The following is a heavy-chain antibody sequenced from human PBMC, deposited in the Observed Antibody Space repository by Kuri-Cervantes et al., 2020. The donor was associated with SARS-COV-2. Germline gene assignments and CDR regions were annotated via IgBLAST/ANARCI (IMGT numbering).Heavy chain of an antibody. CDR1: GFTFSSYA. V-gene: IGHV3-23*01. D-gene: IGHD3-10*01. CDR3: AKDGAPYYYGSGSLFGMDV. Sequence: GESLKISCAAPGFTFSSYAMSWVRQAPGKGLEWVSAISGSGGGTYYADSVKGRFTISRDNSKNTLYLQMNSLRAEDTAVYYCAKDGAPYYYGSGSLFGMDVWGQGTTVTVSS. CDR2: ISGSGGGT. J-gene: IGHJ6*02.